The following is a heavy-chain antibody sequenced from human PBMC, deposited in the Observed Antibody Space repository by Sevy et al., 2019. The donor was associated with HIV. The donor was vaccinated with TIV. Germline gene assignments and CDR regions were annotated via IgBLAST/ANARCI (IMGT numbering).Heavy chain of an antibody. Sequence: GESLKISCAASGFTFSSYAMSWVRQAPGKGLEWVSAISGSGGSTYYADSVKGRFTISRDNSKNTLYLQMNSLRAEDTAVYYCAKVGFGVVTHTDYWGQGTLVTVSS. CDR2: ISGSGGST. V-gene: IGHV3-23*01. CDR1: GFTFSSYA. D-gene: IGHD3-3*01. J-gene: IGHJ4*02. CDR3: AKVGFGVVTHTDY.